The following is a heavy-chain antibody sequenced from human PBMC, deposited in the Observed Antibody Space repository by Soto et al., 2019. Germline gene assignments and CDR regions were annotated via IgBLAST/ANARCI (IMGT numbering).Heavy chain of an antibody. J-gene: IGHJ4*02. CDR3: ARGRGDIVVVVAAAQFDY. Sequence: QVQLVQSGAEVKKPGASVKVSCKASVYTFTSYGISWVRQAPGQGLEWMGWISAYNGNTNYAQKLQGRVTMTTDTSTSTAYMEMRSLRSDDTAVYYCARGRGDIVVVVAAAQFDYWGQGTLVTVSS. CDR1: VYTFTSYG. V-gene: IGHV1-18*01. D-gene: IGHD2-15*01. CDR2: ISAYNGNT.